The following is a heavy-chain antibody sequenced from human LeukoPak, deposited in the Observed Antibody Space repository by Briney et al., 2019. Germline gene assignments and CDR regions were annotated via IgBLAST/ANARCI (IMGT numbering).Heavy chain of an antibody. CDR1: GFSFSSYW. Sequence: GGSLRLSCAASGFSFSSYWMHWVRQAPGKGLVWFSRIKSDGSSTSYADSVKGRFTISRDNAKNTLYLQMNSLRAEDTAVYYCTRSDWFDPWGQGTLVTVSS. J-gene: IGHJ5*02. CDR3: TRSDWFDP. V-gene: IGHV3-74*01. CDR2: IKSDGSST.